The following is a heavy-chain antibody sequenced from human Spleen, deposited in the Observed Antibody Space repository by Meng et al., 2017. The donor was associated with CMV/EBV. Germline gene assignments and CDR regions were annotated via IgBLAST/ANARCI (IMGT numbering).Heavy chain of an antibody. V-gene: IGHV1-2*02. J-gene: IGHJ4*02. D-gene: IGHD6-19*01. CDR2: INPSDDT. Sequence: VQPVQSGAEVKKAGASVKVSCKASRNTLTDYYIHWVRQAPGQWLEWMGWINPSDDTNYAQNFQGRVTMTRDMSINTVYMELSRLTSDDTAVYYCARSSGWSRFDHWGQGTLVTVSS. CDR1: RNTLTDYY. CDR3: ARSSGWSRFDH.